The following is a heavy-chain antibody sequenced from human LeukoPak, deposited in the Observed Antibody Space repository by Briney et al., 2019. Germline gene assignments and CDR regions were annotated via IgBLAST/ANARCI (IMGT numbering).Heavy chain of an antibody. D-gene: IGHD2-2*01. J-gene: IGHJ4*02. CDR2: IYSGGST. CDR3: ARTSKGVFDY. Sequence: GGSLRLSCAASGFTFSSYSMNWVRQAPGKGLEWVSVIYSGGSTYYADSVKGRFTISRDNSKNTLYLQMNSLRAEDTAVYYCARTSKGVFDYWGQGTLVTVSS. V-gene: IGHV3-66*01. CDR1: GFTFSSYS.